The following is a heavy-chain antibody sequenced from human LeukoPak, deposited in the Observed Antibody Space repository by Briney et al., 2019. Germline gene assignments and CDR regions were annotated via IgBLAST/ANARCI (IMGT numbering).Heavy chain of an antibody. D-gene: IGHD5-24*01. Sequence: ASVKVSFKASGYTFTGYYMHWVRQAPGQGLEWMGWIKPNSGGTNYAQKFQGRVTMTRDTSISTAYMELNSLRSDDTAVYYCARDRDDIFDTWGQGTMVTVSS. CDR1: GYTFTGYY. V-gene: IGHV1-2*02. CDR3: ARDRDDIFDT. J-gene: IGHJ3*02. CDR2: IKPNSGGT.